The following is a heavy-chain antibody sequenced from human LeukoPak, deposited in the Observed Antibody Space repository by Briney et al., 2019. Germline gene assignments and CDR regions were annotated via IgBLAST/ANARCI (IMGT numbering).Heavy chain of an antibody. CDR2: ISAYNGNT. V-gene: IGHV1-18*01. D-gene: IGHD6-13*01. Sequence: ASVKVSCKASGYTFTSYGISWVRQAPGQGLEWMGWISAYNGNTNYAQKLQGRVTMTTGTSTSTAYMELRSLRSDDTAVYYCARDTEDSSSWYLSAVWFDPWGQGTLVTVSS. CDR3: ARDTEDSSSWYLSAVWFDP. CDR1: GYTFTSYG. J-gene: IGHJ5*02.